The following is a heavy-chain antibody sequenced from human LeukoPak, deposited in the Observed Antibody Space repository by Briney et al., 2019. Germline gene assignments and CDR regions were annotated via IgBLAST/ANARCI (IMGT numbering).Heavy chain of an antibody. CDR3: ARSSSALHSDFDY. D-gene: IGHD6-19*01. J-gene: IGHJ4*02. CDR2: IYPGDSDT. Sequence: GESLKISCKGSGYSFTSYWIDWVRQMPGKGLEWMGIIYPGDSDTRYSPSFQGQVTISADKSISTAYLQWSSLTASDTAMYYCARSSSALHSDFDYWGQGTLVTVSS. V-gene: IGHV5-51*01. CDR1: GYSFTSYW.